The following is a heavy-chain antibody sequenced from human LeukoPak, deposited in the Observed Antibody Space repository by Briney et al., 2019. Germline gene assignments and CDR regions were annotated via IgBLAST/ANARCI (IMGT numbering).Heavy chain of an antibody. J-gene: IGHJ4*02. D-gene: IGHD6-13*01. CDR2: IYSGGST. Sequence: GGSLRLSCAASGFTVSSNYMSWVRQAPGKGLEWVSVIYSGGSTYYADSVKGRFTISRDNSKNTLYLQMNSLRAEDTAVYYCAREVPGGSSWFDYWGQGTLVTVSS. CDR1: GFTVSSNY. V-gene: IGHV3-66*01. CDR3: AREVPGGSSWFDY.